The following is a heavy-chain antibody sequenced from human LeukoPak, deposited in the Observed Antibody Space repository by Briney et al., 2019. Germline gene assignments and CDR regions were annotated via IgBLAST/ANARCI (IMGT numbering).Heavy chain of an antibody. D-gene: IGHD2-15*01. CDR3: TTEGYCSAGNCYSYDN. Sequence: PGGSLRLSCAASGFTLSSAWMTWVRQAPGKGLEWVGRIKSKTDGGTIDYAAPVKGRFTISRDDPKNVVYLQMNSLKTEDTAVYYCTTEGYCSAGNCYSYDNWGQGTLVTVSS. J-gene: IGHJ4*02. V-gene: IGHV3-15*01. CDR1: GFTLSSAW. CDR2: IKSKTDGGTI.